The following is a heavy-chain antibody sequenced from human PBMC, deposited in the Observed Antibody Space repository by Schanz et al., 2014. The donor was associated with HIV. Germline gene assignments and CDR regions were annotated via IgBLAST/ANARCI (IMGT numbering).Heavy chain of an antibody. V-gene: IGHV3-33*01. J-gene: IGHJ6*02. D-gene: IGHD3-16*01. CDR1: EFTFSSYG. Sequence: QLQVVESGGGVVQPGRSLRLSCATSEFTFSSYGMHWVRQAPGKGLEWVAVIWYDGRNKYYADSVKGRFTISRDNSKNMLYLQMNSLRAEDTAVYYCARVANWDYYGMDVWGRGTTVTVSS. CDR2: IWYDGRNK. CDR3: ARVANWDYYGMDV.